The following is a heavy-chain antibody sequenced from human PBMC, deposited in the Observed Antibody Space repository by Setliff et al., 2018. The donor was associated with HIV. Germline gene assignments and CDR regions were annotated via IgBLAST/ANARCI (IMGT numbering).Heavy chain of an antibody. V-gene: IGHV1-69*10. J-gene: IGHJ3*02. D-gene: IGHD2-8*01. CDR1: GGTFSNYA. CDR2: LIPIVDIT. CDR3: AKGPNFEDAFDI. Sequence: SVKVSCKASGGTFSNYAFSWVRQAPGQGLEWMGGLIPIVDITKSTQKFRDRVTFTADESTKTAQMELSGLTFEDTAVYYCAKGPNFEDAFDIWGQGAVVTVS.